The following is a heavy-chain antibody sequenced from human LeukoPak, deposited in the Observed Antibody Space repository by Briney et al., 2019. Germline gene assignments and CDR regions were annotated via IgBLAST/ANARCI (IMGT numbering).Heavy chain of an antibody. CDR2: ISSSGSTI. D-gene: IGHD1-1*01. Sequence: GGSLRLSCAASGFTFSDYYMSWIRQAPGKGLEWVSYISSSGSTIYYADSVKGRFTISRDNAKNSLYLQMNSLRAEDTAVYYCARDHVQLGVMWAFDIWGQGTMVTVSS. CDR1: GFTFSDYY. CDR3: ARDHVQLGVMWAFDI. V-gene: IGHV3-11*04. J-gene: IGHJ3*02.